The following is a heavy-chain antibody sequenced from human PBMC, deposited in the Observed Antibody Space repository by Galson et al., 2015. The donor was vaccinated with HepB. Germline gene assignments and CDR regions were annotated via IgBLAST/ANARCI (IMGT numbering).Heavy chain of an antibody. D-gene: IGHD3-16*01. Sequence: QSGAEVKKPGESLKISCKGSGYTFTNHWIGWVRQMPGKGLEWMGIIYLDDSDTRYSPSFQGQVTISADKSINTAHLQWSSLKASDTAMYFRASVRGADPLGFDYWGRGTLVTVSS. CDR2: IYLDDSDT. J-gene: IGHJ4*02. CDR3: ASVRGADPLGFDY. CDR1: GYTFTNHW. V-gene: IGHV5-51*01.